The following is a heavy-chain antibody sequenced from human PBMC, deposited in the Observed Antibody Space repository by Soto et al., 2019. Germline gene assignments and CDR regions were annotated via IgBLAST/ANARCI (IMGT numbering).Heavy chain of an antibody. J-gene: IGHJ6*02. CDR1: GFTFSSYG. Sequence: GGSLRLSCAASGFTFSSYGMHWVRQAPGKGLEWVAVIWYDGSNKYYADSVKGRFTISRDNSKNTLYPQMNSLRAEDTAVYYCTKQKGDSRTYNGMDVWGQGTTVTVSS. V-gene: IGHV3-33*06. CDR3: TKQKGDSRTYNGMDV. D-gene: IGHD2-21*02. CDR2: IWYDGSNK.